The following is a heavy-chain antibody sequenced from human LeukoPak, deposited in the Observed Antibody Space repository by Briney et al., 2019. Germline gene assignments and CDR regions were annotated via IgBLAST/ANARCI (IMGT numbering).Heavy chain of an antibody. V-gene: IGHV3-30*01. D-gene: IGHD3-22*01. J-gene: IGHJ4*02. Sequence: GRSLRLSCAASGFTFSSYAMHWVRQAPGKGLEWVAVISYDGINRYYADSVKGRFTISRSNSENTLYLQMNSLRAEDTAVYYCAKGRTEGVITTPIDYWGQGTLVTVSS. CDR1: GFTFSSYA. CDR3: AKGRTEGVITTPIDY. CDR2: ISYDGINR.